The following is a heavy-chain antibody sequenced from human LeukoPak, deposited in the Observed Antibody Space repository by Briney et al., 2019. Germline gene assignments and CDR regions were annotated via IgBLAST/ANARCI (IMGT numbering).Heavy chain of an antibody. J-gene: IGHJ3*02. CDR1: GDSVSSNSAA. D-gene: IGHD6-19*01. V-gene: IGHV6-1*01. Sequence: SQTLSLTCAFSGDSVSSNSAAWNWIRHSPSRGLERLGSTYYRSKWSNDYAVSEKGRIMINPDTSKNQFALQLTSVTPEDTAVYYAVRDNKGIAVSAAFDIWGQGTMVTVSS. CDR3: VRDNKGIAVSAAFDI. CDR2: TYYRSKWSN.